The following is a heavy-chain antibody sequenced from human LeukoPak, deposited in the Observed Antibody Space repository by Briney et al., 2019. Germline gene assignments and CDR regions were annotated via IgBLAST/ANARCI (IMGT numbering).Heavy chain of an antibody. CDR1: GDSITSGSYY. J-gene: IGHJ3*02. V-gene: IGHV4-61*02. CDR2: IYTSGTT. CDR3: ARPRRIVDAPPDAFDI. Sequence: SETLSLTCTVSGDSITSGSYYWSWIRQPAGKGLEWIGRIYTSGTTNYNPSLKSRVTISVDTSKNQFSLKLSSVTAADTAVYYCARPRRIVDAPPDAFDIWGQGTMVTVSS. D-gene: IGHD2-21*01.